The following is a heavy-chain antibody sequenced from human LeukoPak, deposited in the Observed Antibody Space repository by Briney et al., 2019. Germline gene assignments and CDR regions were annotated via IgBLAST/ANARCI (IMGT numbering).Heavy chain of an antibody. CDR3: ARGGLRAETGGLDP. J-gene: IGHJ5*02. Sequence: ASVKVSCKASGYTFIDYDINWVRQATGQGLERKGWMNSKSGDTGYAQKFQGRVTMTRKTSISTAYMELSSLRPEDTAVYYCARGGLRAETGGLDPWGQGTLVIVSS. D-gene: IGHD1-26*01. V-gene: IGHV1-8*01. CDR1: GYTFIDYD. CDR2: MNSKSGDT.